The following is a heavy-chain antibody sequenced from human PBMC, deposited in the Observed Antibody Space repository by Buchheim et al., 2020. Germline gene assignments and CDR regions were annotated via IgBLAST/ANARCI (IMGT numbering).Heavy chain of an antibody. Sequence: QVQLQESGPGLVKPSQTLSLTCTVSGGSISSGDYYWSWIRQPPGKGLEWIGYIYYSGSTYYNPSLKSRVTISVDTSKNQFSLKLSSVTAADTAVYYCARVTGYCSSTSCYQGYYYYYGMDVWGQGTT. D-gene: IGHD2-2*01. CDR2: IYYSGST. J-gene: IGHJ6*02. CDR3: ARVTGYCSSTSCYQGYYYYYGMDV. CDR1: GGSISSGDYY. V-gene: IGHV4-30-4*01.